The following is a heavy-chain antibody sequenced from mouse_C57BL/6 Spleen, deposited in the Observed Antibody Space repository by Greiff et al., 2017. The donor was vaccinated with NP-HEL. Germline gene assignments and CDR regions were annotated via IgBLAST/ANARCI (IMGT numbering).Heavy chain of an antibody. CDR1: GYTFTSYW. D-gene: IGHD2-5*01. Sequence: VQLQQSGAELVKPGASVKMSCKASGYTFTSYWITWVKQRPGQGLEWIGDIYPGSGSTNYNGKFKGKATLTADKSSSTAYMQLSSLTSEDSAVYFCARSGSNPYFDVWGTGTTVTVSS. CDR2: IYPGSGST. J-gene: IGHJ1*03. CDR3: ARSGSNPYFDV. V-gene: IGHV1-55*01.